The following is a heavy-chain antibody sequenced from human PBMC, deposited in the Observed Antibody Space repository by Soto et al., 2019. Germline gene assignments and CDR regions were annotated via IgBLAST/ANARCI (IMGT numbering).Heavy chain of an antibody. CDR1: GFNFKDYW. D-gene: IGHD3-9*01. CDR3: ARDRNYHLSGYYDAFDV. J-gene: IGHJ3*01. V-gene: IGHV3-7*01. Sequence: EVQLVESGGGLVQPGGSLRLSCAGSGFNFKDYWMTWVRQAPGKGLEWLANIGEDGGICNYVDSVKGRFTISRDNVKNSLDLQINSLRAEDTAVYYCARDRNYHLSGYYDAFDVWGQGTVVTVSS. CDR2: IGEDGGIC.